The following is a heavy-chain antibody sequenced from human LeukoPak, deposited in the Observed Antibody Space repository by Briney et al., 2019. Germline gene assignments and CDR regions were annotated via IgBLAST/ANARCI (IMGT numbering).Heavy chain of an antibody. CDR3: AREAYSGSYDY. D-gene: IGHD1-26*01. J-gene: IGHJ4*02. CDR2: IYYSGST. V-gene: IGHV4-59*01. CDR1: GGSISSYY. Sequence: SETLSLTCTVSGGSISSYYWSWLRQPPGKGLEWIGYIYYSGSTNYNPSLKSRVTISVDTSKNQFSLKLSSVTAADTAVYYCAREAYSGSYDYWGQGTLVTVSS.